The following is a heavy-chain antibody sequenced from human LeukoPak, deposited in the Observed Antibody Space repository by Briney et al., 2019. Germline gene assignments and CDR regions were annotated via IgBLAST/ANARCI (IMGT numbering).Heavy chain of an antibody. V-gene: IGHV3-23*01. D-gene: IGHD5-24*01. CDR2: ISGSGGST. CDR3: AKPEVEMATILYFDY. Sequence: GGSLRLSCAASGFTFSSDAISWVRQAPGKELEWVSAISGSGGSTYYADSVKGRFTISRDNSKNTLYLQMNSLGAEDTAVYYCAKPEVEMATILYFDYWGQGTLVTVSS. J-gene: IGHJ4*02. CDR1: GFTFSSDA.